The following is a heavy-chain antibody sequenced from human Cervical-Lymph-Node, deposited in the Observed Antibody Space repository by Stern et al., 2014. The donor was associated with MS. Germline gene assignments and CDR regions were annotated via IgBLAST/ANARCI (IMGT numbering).Heavy chain of an antibody. CDR3: ARQTTAWASDV. D-gene: IGHD1-14*01. CDR2: IYPGDSET. CDR1: GFKFSIYW. Sequence: VQLVQSGAELIRPGESLKISCKGSGFKFSIYWIAWVRQMPGRGLELMGIIYPGDSETRDSPSFQGQVTMSADKSTSTAYLQWSSLNASDTAMYFCARQTTAWASDVWGQGTLVTVSS. J-gene: IGHJ4*02. V-gene: IGHV5-51*01.